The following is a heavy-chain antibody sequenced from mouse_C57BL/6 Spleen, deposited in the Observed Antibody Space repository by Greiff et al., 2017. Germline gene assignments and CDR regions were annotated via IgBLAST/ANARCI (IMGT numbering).Heavy chain of an antibody. V-gene: IGHV1-9*01. J-gene: IGHJ4*01. CDR3: ARFYYYSTYAMDY. CDR2: ILPGSGST. D-gene: IGHD2-5*01. CDR1: GYTFTGYW. Sequence: VQLQQSGAELMKPGASVTLSCKATGYTFTGYWIEWVKQRPGHGLEWIGEILPGSGSTNYNEKFKGKATFTADTSSNTAYTQLSSLTTEDSAIYYCARFYYYSTYAMDYWGQGTSVTVSS.